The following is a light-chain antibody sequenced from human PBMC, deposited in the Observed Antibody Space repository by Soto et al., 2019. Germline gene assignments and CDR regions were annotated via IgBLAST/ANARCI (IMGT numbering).Light chain of an antibody. CDR3: QVFDGSLWT. J-gene: IGKJ1*01. Sequence: EIVLTQSPGTLSLSPGERATLSCRASQSVSSNKLAWYQQKPGQAPRLLIYGASGRATGIPDRFSDSGSGTDFTLTISRLEPEDFAVYYCQVFDGSLWTFGQGTKVEIK. CDR2: GAS. CDR1: QSVSSNK. V-gene: IGKV3-20*01.